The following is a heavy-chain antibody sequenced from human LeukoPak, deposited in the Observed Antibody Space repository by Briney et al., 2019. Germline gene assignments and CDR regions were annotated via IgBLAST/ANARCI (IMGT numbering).Heavy chain of an antibody. V-gene: IGHV3-21*01. CDR2: ISSSGSYI. D-gene: IGHD5-24*01. CDR1: GFTFSSYS. CDR3: ARVGAVRDGYNGEFDY. J-gene: IGHJ4*02. Sequence: GGSLRLSCAASGFTFSSYSMNWVRQAPGKGLEWVSSISSSGSYIYYLDSVRGRFTISRDNAKNSLYLQMNSLRAEDTAVYYCARVGAVRDGYNGEFDYWGQGTLVTVSS.